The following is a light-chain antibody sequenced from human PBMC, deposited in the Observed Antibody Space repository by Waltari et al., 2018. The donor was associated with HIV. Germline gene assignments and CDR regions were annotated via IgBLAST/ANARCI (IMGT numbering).Light chain of an antibody. CDR1: SSNIGATI. J-gene: IGLJ1*01. V-gene: IGLV1-44*01. CDR2: ATK. CDR3: ATWDNGLNGRHV. Sequence: QSVLTQPPSASGTPGQRVTISWSGGSSNIGATIVYWYQLLPGRAPRLSTYATKRRPSGFPAGFAGSKAGTSASLAISGLQSEDEGDYYCATWDNGLNGRHVFGTGTQVTV.